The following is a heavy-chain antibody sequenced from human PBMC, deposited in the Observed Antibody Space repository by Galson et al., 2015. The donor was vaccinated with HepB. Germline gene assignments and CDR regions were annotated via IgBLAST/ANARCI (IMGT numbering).Heavy chain of an antibody. Sequence: SVKVSCKASGYTFTSYDINWVRQATGQGLEWMGWMNPNSGNTGYAQKFQGRVTMTKNTSISTAYMELSSLRSEDTGVYYCWNYGGNPYDLDYWGQGTLVTVSS. CDR3: WNYGGNPYDLDY. CDR1: GYTFTSYD. D-gene: IGHD4-23*01. V-gene: IGHV1-8*01. CDR2: MNPNSGNT. J-gene: IGHJ4*02.